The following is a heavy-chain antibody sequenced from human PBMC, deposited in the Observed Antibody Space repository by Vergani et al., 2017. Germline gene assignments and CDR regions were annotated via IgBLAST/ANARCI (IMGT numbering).Heavy chain of an antibody. J-gene: IGHJ6*02. D-gene: IGHD3-9*01. CDR1: GGSFSGYY. CDR2: INHSGST. V-gene: IGHV4-34*01. Sequence: QVQLQQWGAGLLKPSETLSLTCAVYGGSFSGYYWSWIRQPPGKGLEWSGEINHSGSTNYHPSLKSRVTISVDTSKNQFSLKLSSVTAVDTAVYYCARGPNILTGYYLPYYYYGMDVWGQGTTVTVSS. CDR3: ARGPNILTGYYLPYYYYGMDV.